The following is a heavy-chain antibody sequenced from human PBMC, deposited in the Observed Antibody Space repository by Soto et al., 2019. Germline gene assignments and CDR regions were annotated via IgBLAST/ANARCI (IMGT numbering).Heavy chain of an antibody. Sequence: QLQLQESGPGLVKPSEPLSLTCTVSGDSFTIDSYYWAWIRQPPGKGLEWLGTISHSGTTFHNPSLKRRLTMSVDTSKNQVSLNLSSVTAADTALYYCARQSDKYVSSWYGLGYWGQGTLVTVSS. J-gene: IGHJ4*02. D-gene: IGHD6-13*01. V-gene: IGHV4-39*01. CDR2: ISHSGTT. CDR3: ARQSDKYVSSWYGLGY. CDR1: GDSFTIDSYY.